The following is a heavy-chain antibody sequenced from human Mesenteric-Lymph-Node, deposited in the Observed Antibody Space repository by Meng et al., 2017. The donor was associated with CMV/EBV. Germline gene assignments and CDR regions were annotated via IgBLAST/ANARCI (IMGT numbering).Heavy chain of an antibody. D-gene: IGHD3-3*01. CDR3: ARSPRLLEWLEGLDY. CDR1: GYTLTDYG. Sequence: ASVKVSCKASGYTLTDYGISWVRQAPGQGPEWMGWISVYSGNTKYARKFQGRVTMTKDSTPSTVYMELRSLRYDDTAVYYCARSPRLLEWLEGLDYWGQGTLVTVSS. V-gene: IGHV1-18*01. CDR2: ISVYSGNT. J-gene: IGHJ4*02.